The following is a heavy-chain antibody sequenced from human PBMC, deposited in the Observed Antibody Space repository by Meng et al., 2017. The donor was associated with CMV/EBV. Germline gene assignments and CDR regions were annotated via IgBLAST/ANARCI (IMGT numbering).Heavy chain of an antibody. CDR3: ARDNWGLGWFDP. D-gene: IGHD3-16*01. Sequence: GRLGRSGGGLFPPGGSLRLSCAASWFTVSSNYMSWVRQAPGKGLEWVSVIYSGGSTYYADSVKGRFTISRDNSKNTLYLQMNSLRAEDTAVYYCARDNWGLGWFDPWGQGTLVTVSS. CDR2: IYSGGST. V-gene: IGHV3-53*01. J-gene: IGHJ5*02. CDR1: WFTVSSNY.